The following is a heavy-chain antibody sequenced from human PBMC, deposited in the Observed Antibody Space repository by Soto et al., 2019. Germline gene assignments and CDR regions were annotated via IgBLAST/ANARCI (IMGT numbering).Heavy chain of an antibody. D-gene: IGHD6-19*01. V-gene: IGHV3-23*01. Sequence: GGSLRLSCAASGFTFSSYAMTWVRQAPGKGLEWVSGISGSGGSTYYADSVKGRFTISRDNSKNTLYLQMNSLRAEDTAVYYCAKAPPYSSGWLNWFDPWGQGTLVTVSS. J-gene: IGHJ5*02. CDR2: ISGSGGST. CDR3: AKAPPYSSGWLNWFDP. CDR1: GFTFSSYA.